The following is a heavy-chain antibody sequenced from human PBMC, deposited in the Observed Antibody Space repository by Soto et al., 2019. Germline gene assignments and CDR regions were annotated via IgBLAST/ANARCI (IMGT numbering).Heavy chain of an antibody. CDR1: GYTFTSYV. V-gene: IGHV1-18*01. D-gene: IGHD4-17*01. CDR2: ISAYNGNT. CDR3: ARDYADYGDYYPQEPVFDY. J-gene: IGHJ4*02. Sequence: ASVKVSCKASGYTFTSYVISWVRQAPGQGLEWMGWISAYNGNTNYAQKLQGRVTMTTDTSTSTAYMELRSLRSDDTAVYYCARDYADYGDYYPQEPVFDYWGQGTLVTVSS.